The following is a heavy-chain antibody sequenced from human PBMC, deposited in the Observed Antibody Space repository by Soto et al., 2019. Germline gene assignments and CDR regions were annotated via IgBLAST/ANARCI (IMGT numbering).Heavy chain of an antibody. V-gene: IGHV2-5*02. CDR2: IYWDNDK. J-gene: IGHJ4*02. CDR1: GFSLSTTGVG. CDR3: ARSLWFGELH. Sequence: QITLKESGPPLVKPTQTLTLTCSFPGFSLSTTGVGVGWIRQSPGKALEWLAIIYWDNDKRYSPSLKSRVTTTTATSQNQAVLTVTNMDPVDTGTYYCARSLWFGELHWGQGALVTVSS. D-gene: IGHD3-10*01.